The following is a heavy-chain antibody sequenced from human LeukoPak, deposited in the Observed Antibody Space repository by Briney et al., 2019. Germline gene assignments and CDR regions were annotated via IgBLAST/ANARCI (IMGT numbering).Heavy chain of an antibody. Sequence: PGGSLRLSCATSGFSFNRRGMNWVRQPPGKGLEWVSYISPRSETIFYAESVQGRFAVSRDDAKGSLYLQMHTLRVEDTAVYYCARIDGPTVFTYYMDLWGKGTTVTV. CDR3: ARIDGPTVFTYYMDL. CDR1: GFSFNRRG. J-gene: IGHJ6*03. V-gene: IGHV3-48*04. D-gene: IGHD3-16*01. CDR2: ISPRSETI.